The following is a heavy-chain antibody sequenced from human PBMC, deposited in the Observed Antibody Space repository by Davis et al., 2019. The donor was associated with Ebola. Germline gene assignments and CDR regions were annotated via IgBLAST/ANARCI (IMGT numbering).Heavy chain of an antibody. J-gene: IGHJ4*02. CDR2: IYYSGST. CDR1: GVSMSTEGYY. V-gene: IGHV4-39*01. D-gene: IGHD1-26*01. CDR3: ARQVGSGPWALDY. Sequence: MPSETLSLTCTVSGVSMSTEGYYWGWIRQTPGKGLAWIAIIYYSGSTHYNPSLQSRVTISVDTSKNQFSLSLNSVTAEDTALYYRARQVGSGPWALDYWGPGILVTVSS.